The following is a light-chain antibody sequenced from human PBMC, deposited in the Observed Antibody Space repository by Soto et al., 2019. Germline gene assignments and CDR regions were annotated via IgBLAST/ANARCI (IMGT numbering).Light chain of an antibody. Sequence: DIQMTQSPSTLSASVGDRVTITCRASQSINGWLAWYQQKPGKAPKLLIYDASSLESGVPSRFSGSGSGTEFTLTISSLQPDDLATVYCLQYNTYSRTFGQGTKVDIK. V-gene: IGKV1-5*01. CDR2: DAS. CDR1: QSINGW. J-gene: IGKJ1*01. CDR3: LQYNTYSRT.